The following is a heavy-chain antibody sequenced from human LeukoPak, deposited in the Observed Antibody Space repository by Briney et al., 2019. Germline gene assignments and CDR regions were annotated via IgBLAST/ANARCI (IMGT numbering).Heavy chain of an antibody. J-gene: IGHJ2*01. CDR3: ARYHCSSTSCYTGGYFDL. Sequence: SETLSLTCAVYGGSFSGYYWSWIRQPPGKGLEWIGEINHSGSTNYNPSLKSRVTMSVDTSKNQFSLKLSSVTAADTAVYYCARYHCSSTSCYTGGYFDLWGRGTLVTVSS. D-gene: IGHD2-2*02. V-gene: IGHV4-34*01. CDR1: GGSFSGYY. CDR2: INHSGST.